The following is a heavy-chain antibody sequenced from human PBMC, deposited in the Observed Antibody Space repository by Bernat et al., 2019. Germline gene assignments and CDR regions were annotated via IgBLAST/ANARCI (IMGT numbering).Heavy chain of an antibody. CDR2: IWHDGSKR. D-gene: IGHD3-10*01. CDR3: AAIWFRKLSSYFYMGV. Sequence: QVQLVESGGGVVQPGRSLRLSCAASGFTFSSYGMHWVRQAPGKGLEWVAVIWHDGSKRNYADSVKGRFTISRENSKSTLYLQMNSLRADDTAVYYCAAIWFRKLSSYFYMGVWGKGTTVTVSS. J-gene: IGHJ6*03. V-gene: IGHV3-33*01. CDR1: GFTFSSYG.